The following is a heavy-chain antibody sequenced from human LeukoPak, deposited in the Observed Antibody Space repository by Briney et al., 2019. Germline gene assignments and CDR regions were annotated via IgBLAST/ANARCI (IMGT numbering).Heavy chain of an antibody. J-gene: IGHJ4*02. Sequence: XETLSLTCDVSGGSIDSTNWWNWVRQPPGKGLEWIGEIHHDGRINYNPSLKSRVTLSVDKSKNQFSLRLNSVTAADTAMYYCARSHDHLWGNYPDYWGQGTLVTVSS. CDR1: GGSIDSTNW. V-gene: IGHV4/OR15-8*01. CDR3: ARSHDHLWGNYPDY. CDR2: IHHDGRI. D-gene: IGHD3-16*02.